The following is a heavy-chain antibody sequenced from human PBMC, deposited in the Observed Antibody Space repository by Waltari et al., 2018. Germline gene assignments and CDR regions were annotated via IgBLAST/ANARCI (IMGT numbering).Heavy chain of an antibody. J-gene: IGHJ4*02. Sequence: QVQLVQSGAEVKKPGASVQVSCKASGHTFTGYYMHWVRQAPGQGLEWMGRINPNSGGTNYAQKFQGRVTMTRDTSISTAYMELSRLRSDDTAVYYCARVRLLPSPYFDYWGQGTLVTVSS. V-gene: IGHV1-2*06. CDR1: GHTFTGYY. D-gene: IGHD3-22*01. CDR3: ARVRLLPSPYFDY. CDR2: INPNSGGT.